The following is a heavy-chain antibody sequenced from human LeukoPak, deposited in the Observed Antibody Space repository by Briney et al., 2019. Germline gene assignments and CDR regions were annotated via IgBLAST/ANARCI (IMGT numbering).Heavy chain of an antibody. J-gene: IGHJ4*01. Sequence: PGTSLRLSCVASGFTFNYYAIHWVRQAPGKGLEWVAVISFDGKNKFYADSVKGRFTISRDNSKNTLYLQMNSLKPEDTAVYFCARDSRLKWTEYYFDFWDQEPWSPSPQ. CDR3: ARDSRLKWTEYYFDF. CDR1: GFTFNYYA. V-gene: IGHV3-30*04. D-gene: IGHD3/OR15-3a*01. CDR2: ISFDGKNK.